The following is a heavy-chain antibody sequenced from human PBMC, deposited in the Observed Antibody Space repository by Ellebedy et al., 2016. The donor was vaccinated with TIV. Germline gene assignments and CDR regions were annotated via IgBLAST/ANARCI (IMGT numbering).Heavy chain of an antibody. D-gene: IGHD1-14*01. J-gene: IGHJ4*02. CDR2: FGISGDYT. CDR3: ARGKSGTYIHHAFDF. V-gene: IGHV3-23*01. Sequence: PGGSLRLSCAASGFTFTNNGMHWVRQAPGKGLEWVSGFGISGDYTYYADSVKGRFTISRDNSMNTLYLQLNSLRAEDTAIYYCARGKSGTYIHHAFDFWGQGTLVTVSS. CDR1: GFTFTNNG.